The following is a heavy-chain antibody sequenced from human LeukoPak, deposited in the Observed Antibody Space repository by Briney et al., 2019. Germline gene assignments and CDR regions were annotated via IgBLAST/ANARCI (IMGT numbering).Heavy chain of an antibody. CDR2: IYYSGST. J-gene: IGHJ5*02. CDR3: ARHYDFWSGYPADWFDP. Sequence: ASETLSLTCTVSGGSISSYYWSWIRQPPGKGLEWIGYIYYSGSTNYNPSLKSRVTISVDTSKNQFSLKLSSVTAADTAVYYCARHYDFWSGYPADWFDPWGQGTLVTVSS. CDR1: GGSISSYY. D-gene: IGHD3-3*01. V-gene: IGHV4-59*08.